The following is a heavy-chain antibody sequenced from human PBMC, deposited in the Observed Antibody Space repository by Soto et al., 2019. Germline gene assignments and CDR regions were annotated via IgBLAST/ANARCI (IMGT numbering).Heavy chain of an antibody. D-gene: IGHD3-9*01. J-gene: IGHJ6*02. V-gene: IGHV1-69*05. Sequence: SVKVSCKASGGTFSSYAISWVRQAPGQGLDWMGGIIPIFGTANYAQKFQERVTITRDMSTSTAYMELSSLRSEDTAVYYCAAVDYDILTGYYSHYGMDVWGQGTTVTVSS. CDR2: IIPIFGTA. CDR3: AAVDYDILTGYYSHYGMDV. CDR1: GGTFSSYA.